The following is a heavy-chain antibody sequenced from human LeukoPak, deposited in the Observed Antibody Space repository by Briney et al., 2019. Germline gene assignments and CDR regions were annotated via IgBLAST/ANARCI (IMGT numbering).Heavy chain of an antibody. V-gene: IGHV4-61*02. D-gene: IGHD3-22*01. Sequence: PSQTLSLTCTVSGGSISSGSYYWSWIRQPAGKGLEWIGRIYTSGSTNYNPSLKSRVTISVDTSKNQFSLKLSSVTAADTAVYYCARDNYDSSGYYSLRWFDPWGQETLVTVSS. CDR2: IYTSGST. CDR1: GGSISSGSYY. J-gene: IGHJ5*02. CDR3: ARDNYDSSGYYSLRWFDP.